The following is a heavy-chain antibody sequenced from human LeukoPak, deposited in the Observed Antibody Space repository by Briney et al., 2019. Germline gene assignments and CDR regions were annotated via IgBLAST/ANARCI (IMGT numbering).Heavy chain of an antibody. CDR1: GDSVSSNSAA. J-gene: IGHJ4*02. CDR2: TYYRSKWYN. D-gene: IGHD3-9*01. V-gene: IGHV6-1*01. CDR3: ARAPAGWDILTGYPFDY. Sequence: SQTLSLTCAISGDSVSSNSAAWNWIRQSPSRGLEWLGRTYYRSKWYNDYAVSVKSRITINPDTSKNQFSLQLNSVTPEDTAVYYCARAPAGWDILTGYPFDYWGQGTLVTVFS.